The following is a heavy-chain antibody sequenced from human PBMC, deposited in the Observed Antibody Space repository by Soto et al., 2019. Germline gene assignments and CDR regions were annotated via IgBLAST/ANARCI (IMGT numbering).Heavy chain of an antibody. D-gene: IGHD6-19*01. CDR3: ARREGGWTRWFDP. CDR2: INYSGST. J-gene: IGHJ5*02. CDR1: GGSISTYY. Sequence: SETLSLTCTVSGGSISTYYWSWIRQSPGKGLEWIGYINYSGSTNYNPSLTRRVTMSIDTSKNQFSLKLHSVTAADTAVYYCARREGGWTRWFDPWGQGTLVTVSS. V-gene: IGHV4-59*01.